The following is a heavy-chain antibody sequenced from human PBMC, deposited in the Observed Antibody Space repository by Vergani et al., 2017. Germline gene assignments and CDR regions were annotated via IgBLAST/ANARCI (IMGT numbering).Heavy chain of an antibody. J-gene: IGHJ6*03. D-gene: IGHD6-13*01. CDR1: GFTFSSYG. CDR3: ARDGGLKQQLARRRMDV. Sequence: QVQLVESGGGVVQPGRSLRLSCAASGFTFSSYGMHWVRQAPGKGLEWVAVIWYDGSNKYYADSVKGRFTISRDNSKNTLYLQMNSLRAEDTAVYYGARDGGLKQQLARRRMDVWGKGTTVTVSS. V-gene: IGHV3-33*01. CDR2: IWYDGSNK.